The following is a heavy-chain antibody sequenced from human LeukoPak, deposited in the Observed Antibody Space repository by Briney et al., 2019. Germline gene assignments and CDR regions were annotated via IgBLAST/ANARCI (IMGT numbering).Heavy chain of an antibody. D-gene: IGHD6-13*01. J-gene: IGHJ4*02. Sequence: SETLSLTCSVSGGSITSSSYYWGWIRQPPGKGLEWIGEIYHSGSTNYNPSLKSRVTISVDKSKNQFSLKLSSVTAADTAVYYCARVVAAAKFDYWGQGTLVTVSS. CDR3: ARVVAAAKFDY. CDR2: IYHSGST. V-gene: IGHV4-39*07. CDR1: GGSITSSSYY.